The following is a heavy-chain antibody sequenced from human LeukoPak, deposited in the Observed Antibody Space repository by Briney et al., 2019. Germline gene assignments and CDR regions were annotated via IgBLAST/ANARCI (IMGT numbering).Heavy chain of an antibody. CDR3: AKADATIGGAFDT. J-gene: IGHJ3*02. CDR1: RFIFRNYA. D-gene: IGHD3-16*01. CDR2: ISGTADSK. Sequence: WGSLRLSCAASRFIFRNYAMSWVRQAPGRGLEWLSIISGTADSKYYADSVKGRFTISRDNPRSTLYLEMNILRAEDTAVYYCAKADATIGGAFDTWGQGTMVIVSS. V-gene: IGHV3-23*01.